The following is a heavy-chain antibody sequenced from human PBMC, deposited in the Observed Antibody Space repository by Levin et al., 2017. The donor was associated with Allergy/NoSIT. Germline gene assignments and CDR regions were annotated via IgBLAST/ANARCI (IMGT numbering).Heavy chain of an antibody. D-gene: IGHD4-17*01. CDR2: VNCNSGDT. CDR1: GYTFTDHY. V-gene: IGHV1-2*02. J-gene: IGHJ4*02. Sequence: GESLKISCEAAGYTFTDHYMHWVRQAPGQGLEWLGWVNCNSGDTHYAQKFQDRVTMTRDTSITTAYIEVSSLRFDDTALYFCARNDYGDYVQNFDYWGQGTLVTVSS. CDR3: ARNDYGDYVQNFDY.